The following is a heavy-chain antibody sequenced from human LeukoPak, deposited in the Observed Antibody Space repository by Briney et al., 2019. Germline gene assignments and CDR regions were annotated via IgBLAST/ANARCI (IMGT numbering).Heavy chain of an antibody. V-gene: IGHV3-23*02. CDR2: IDGNGVTS. Sequence: GGSLRLSRAASGYTYSSYTMLWVRQAPGKWLEWVSAIDGNGVTSFYGDSVKARFTISRDNSKSTLYLQMNSLRAEDTALYYCAKRVAEQSTSWYIDIWGLGTMVTVSS. D-gene: IGHD6-19*01. CDR3: AKRVAEQSTSWYIDI. CDR1: GYTYSSYT. J-gene: IGHJ3*02.